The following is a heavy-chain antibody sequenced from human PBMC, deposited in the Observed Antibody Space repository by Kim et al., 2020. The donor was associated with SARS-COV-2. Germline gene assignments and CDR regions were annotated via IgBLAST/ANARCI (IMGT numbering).Heavy chain of an antibody. CDR3: AREIVPATGYDAFDI. V-gene: IGHV3-48*03. Sequence: GGSLRLSCAASGFTFSSYEMNWVRQAPGKGLEWVSYISSSGSTIYYADSVKGRFTISRDNAKNSLYLQMNSLRAEDTAVYYCAREIVPATGYDAFDIWGQGTMVTVSS. CDR1: GFTFSSYE. D-gene: IGHD2-2*01. CDR2: ISSSGSTI. J-gene: IGHJ3*02.